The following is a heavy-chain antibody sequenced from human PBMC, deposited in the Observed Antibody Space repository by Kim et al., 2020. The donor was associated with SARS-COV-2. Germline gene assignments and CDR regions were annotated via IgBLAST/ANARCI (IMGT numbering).Heavy chain of an antibody. Sequence: ADSVRGRLTTSRENSKNTLYLQMNSLGAEDTAVYYCAKVPLYSSSWYFDYWGQGTLVTVSS. J-gene: IGHJ4*02. D-gene: IGHD6-13*01. CDR3: AKVPLYSSSWYFDY. V-gene: IGHV3-23*01.